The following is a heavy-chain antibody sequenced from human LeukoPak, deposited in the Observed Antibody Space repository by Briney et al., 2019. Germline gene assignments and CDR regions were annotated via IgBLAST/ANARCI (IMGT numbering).Heavy chain of an antibody. CDR1: GYSFTSYW. CDR3: ARETRGYSGYDQFDY. J-gene: IGHJ4*02. D-gene: IGHD5-12*01. V-gene: IGHV5-51*01. CDR2: IYPGDSDT. Sequence: GGSLKISCKGSGYSFTSYWIGWVRQLPGKGLEWMGIIYPGDSDTSYSTSFHGQVTISSDHSISTAYLQWSSLKASDTAMYYCARETRGYSGYDQFDYWGQGTLVTVPS.